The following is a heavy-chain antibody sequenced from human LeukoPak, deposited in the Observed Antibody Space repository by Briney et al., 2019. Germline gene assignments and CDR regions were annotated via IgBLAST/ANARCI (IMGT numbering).Heavy chain of an antibody. CDR1: GFTFSSYA. J-gene: IGHJ6*02. CDR3: ARCNYGGNSQTWTYSYYGMDV. D-gene: IGHD4-23*01. CDR2: ISYDGSNK. V-gene: IGHV3-30-3*01. Sequence: GGSLRLSCAASGFTFSSYAMHWVRQAPGKGLEWVAVISYDGSNKYYADSVEGRFTISRDNSKNTLYLQMNSLRAEDTAVYYCARCNYGGNSQTWTYSYYGMDVWGQGTTVTVSS.